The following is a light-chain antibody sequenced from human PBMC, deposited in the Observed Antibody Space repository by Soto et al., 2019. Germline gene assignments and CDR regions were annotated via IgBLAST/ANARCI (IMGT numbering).Light chain of an antibody. CDR3: QQANSFPLT. Sequence: DIQMTQSPSSLSASVGDRVIVTCRASQSINTYLNWYQQKPGKAPKLLIYAASSLQTGVPSRFSGSGSGTDFTLTISSLQPEDFATYYCQQANSFPLTFGGGTKVEIK. CDR1: QSINTY. CDR2: AAS. J-gene: IGKJ4*01. V-gene: IGKV1-39*01.